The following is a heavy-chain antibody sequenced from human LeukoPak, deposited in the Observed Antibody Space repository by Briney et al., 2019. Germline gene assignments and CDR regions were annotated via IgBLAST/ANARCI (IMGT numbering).Heavy chain of an antibody. D-gene: IGHD2-21*02. V-gene: IGHV3-23*01. CDR2: ISSTGGTA. CDR1: GFTFSSFG. Sequence: GGSLRLSCAASGFTFSSFGMSWVRQAPGKGLEWVSAISSTGGTAYYADSVKGRFTISRDNSKNTLYLQMNSLRAEDTAVYYCAKDGAYCGGDCYRGPDNWFDPWGQGTLVTVSS. J-gene: IGHJ5*02. CDR3: AKDGAYCGGDCYRGPDNWFDP.